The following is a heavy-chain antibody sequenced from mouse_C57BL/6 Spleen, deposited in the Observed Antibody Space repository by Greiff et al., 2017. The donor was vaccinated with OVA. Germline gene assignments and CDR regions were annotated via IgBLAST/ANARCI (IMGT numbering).Heavy chain of an antibody. CDR1: GYTFTSYW. D-gene: IGHD1-1*01. J-gene: IGHJ2*01. V-gene: IGHV1-64*01. CDR3: LLITTVVAFDY. Sequence: QVQLQQSGAELVKPGASVKLSCKASGYTFTSYWMHWVKQRPGQGLEWIGMIHPNSGSTNYNEKFKSKATLTVDKSSSTAYMQLSSLTSEDSAVYYCLLITTVVAFDYWGQGTTLTVSS. CDR2: IHPNSGST.